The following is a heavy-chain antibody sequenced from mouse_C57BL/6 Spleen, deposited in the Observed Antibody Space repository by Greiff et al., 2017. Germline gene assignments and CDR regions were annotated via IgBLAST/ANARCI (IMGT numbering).Heavy chain of an antibody. CDR2: IDPSDSET. D-gene: IGHD1-1*01. Sequence: QVQLQQPGAELVRPGSSVKLSCKASGYTFTSYWLQWVKQRPIQGLEWIGNIDPSDSETHYNQKFKDKATLTVDKSSSTAYMQLSSLTSEDSAVYYGARGITTDAWFAYWGKGTLVTVSA. J-gene: IGHJ3*01. CDR3: ARGITTDAWFAY. V-gene: IGHV1-52*01. CDR1: GYTFTSYW.